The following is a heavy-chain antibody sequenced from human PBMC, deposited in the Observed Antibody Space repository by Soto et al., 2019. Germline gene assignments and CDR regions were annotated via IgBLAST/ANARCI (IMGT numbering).Heavy chain of an antibody. D-gene: IGHD2-21*02. CDR1: GVTFSSYA. V-gene: IGHV1-69*13. CDR3: ARAYCGGDCYHFDY. J-gene: IGHJ4*02. CDR2: IIPIFGTA. Sequence: SVKVSCKASGVTFSSYAISWVRQAPGRGLEWMGGIIPIFGTANYAQKFQGRVTITADESTSTAYMELSSLRSEDTAVYYCARAYCGGDCYHFDYWGQGTLVTVSS.